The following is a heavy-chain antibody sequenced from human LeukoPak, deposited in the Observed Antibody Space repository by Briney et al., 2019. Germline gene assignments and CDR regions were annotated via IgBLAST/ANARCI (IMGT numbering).Heavy chain of an antibody. CDR1: GFTFSSYS. J-gene: IGHJ4*02. Sequence: GGSLRLSCAASGFTFSSYSMNWVRQAPGKGLEWVTSISSSSSYIYYADSVKGRFTISRDNAKNSLYLQMNSLRAEDTAVYYCARGFSYGDYDDYWGQGTLVTVSS. D-gene: IGHD4-17*01. V-gene: IGHV3-21*01. CDR2: ISSSSSYI. CDR3: ARGFSYGDYDDY.